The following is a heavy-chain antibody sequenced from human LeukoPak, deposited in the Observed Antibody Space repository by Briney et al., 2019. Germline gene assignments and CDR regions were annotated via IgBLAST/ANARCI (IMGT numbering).Heavy chain of an antibody. Sequence: GGSLRLSCAASGFKFDDYGMSWVRQAPGKGLEWVCDLNWNGAWTGYADSVKGRFTISRDNAKNSLYLQMNSLRAKDTALYYCAGYYYDSSRAFDLWGQGTLVTVSA. J-gene: IGHJ5*02. CDR2: LNWNGAWT. CDR3: AGYYYDSSRAFDL. CDR1: GFKFDDYG. V-gene: IGHV3-20*04. D-gene: IGHD3-22*01.